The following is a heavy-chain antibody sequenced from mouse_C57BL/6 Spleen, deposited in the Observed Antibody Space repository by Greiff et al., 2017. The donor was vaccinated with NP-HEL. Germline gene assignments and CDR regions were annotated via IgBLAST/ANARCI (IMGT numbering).Heavy chain of an antibody. V-gene: IGHV1-55*01. D-gene: IGHD1-1*01. CDR2: IYPGSGST. CDR1: GYTFTSYW. J-gene: IGHJ3*01. CDR3: ARDGSSPAWFAY. Sequence: VQLQQPGAELVKPGASVKMSCKASGYTFTSYWITWVKQRPGQGLEWIGDIYPGSGSTNYNEKFKSKATLTVDTSSSTAYMQLSSLTSEDSAVEYCARDGSSPAWFAYWGQGTLVTVSA.